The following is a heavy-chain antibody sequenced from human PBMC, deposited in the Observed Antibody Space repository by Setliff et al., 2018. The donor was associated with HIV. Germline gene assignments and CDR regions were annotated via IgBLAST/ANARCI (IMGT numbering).Heavy chain of an antibody. CDR3: AREITGWFGELASAFDI. CDR1: GFRFSRYS. Sequence: GSLRLSCAASGFRFSRYSMNWVRQAPGKGLEWVAYINSGSSSIFYGDSVKGRFTISRDDAENSLLLHMNSLRAEDTAVYYCAREITGWFGELASAFDIWGQGTLVTVSS. J-gene: IGHJ3*02. V-gene: IGHV3-48*04. CDR2: INSGSSSI. D-gene: IGHD3-10*01.